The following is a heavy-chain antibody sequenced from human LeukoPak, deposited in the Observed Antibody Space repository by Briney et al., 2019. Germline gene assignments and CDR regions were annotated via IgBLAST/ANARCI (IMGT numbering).Heavy chain of an antibody. V-gene: IGHV4-59*01. Sequence: SETLSLTCTVSGDSISTYSWIWIRQPPGKGLECIGYISYSGSTYFNPSLQSRVTMSVATSKNQFSLKLNSVTAADTAVYYCAKAMSSAWNFDLWGRGTLATVSS. D-gene: IGHD3-10*01. J-gene: IGHJ2*01. CDR3: AKAMSSAWNFDL. CDR1: GDSISTYS. CDR2: ISYSGST.